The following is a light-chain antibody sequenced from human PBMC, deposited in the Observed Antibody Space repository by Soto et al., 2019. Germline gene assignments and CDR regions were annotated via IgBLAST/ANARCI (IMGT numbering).Light chain of an antibody. CDR3: SSYGGSNNLI. V-gene: IGLV2-8*01. CDR2: EVS. Sequence: QSALTQPPSASGSTGQSVTISCSGASSDVGGYNYVSWYQQHPGKAPKLMIYEVSTRPSGVPDRFSGSKSGNTASLTVSGLQAEDASDYYCSSYGGSNNLIFGGGTQLTV. J-gene: IGLJ7*01. CDR1: SSDVGGYNY.